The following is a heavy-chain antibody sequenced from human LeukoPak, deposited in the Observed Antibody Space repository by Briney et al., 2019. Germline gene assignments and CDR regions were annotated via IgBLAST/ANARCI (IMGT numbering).Heavy chain of an antibody. CDR2: IYHSGST. V-gene: IGHV4-4*02. CDR1: GGSISSYNW. Sequence: PSGTLSLTCAVSGGSISSYNWWSWVRQPPGKGLEWIGSIYHSGSTYYNPSLKSRVTISVDTSKNQFSLKLSSVTAADTAVYYCARDSYDSSGYYYYYYYMDVWGKGTTVTVSS. J-gene: IGHJ6*03. D-gene: IGHD3-22*01. CDR3: ARDSYDSSGYYYYYYYMDV.